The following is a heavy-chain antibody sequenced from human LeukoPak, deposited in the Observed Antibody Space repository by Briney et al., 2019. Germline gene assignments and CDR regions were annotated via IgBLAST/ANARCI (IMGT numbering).Heavy chain of an antibody. D-gene: IGHD3-16*02. V-gene: IGHV3-23*01. J-gene: IGHJ3*02. CDR3: AKDQDRTMITFGGVIVTDAFDI. CDR1: GFTFSSYA. CDR2: ISGSGGST. Sequence: GGSLRLSCAASGFTFSSYAMSWVRQASWKRLECVSAISGSGGSTYYAGSVKGRFTISRDNSKNTLYLQMNSLRAEDTAVYYCAKDQDRTMITFGGVIVTDAFDIWGQGTMVTVSS.